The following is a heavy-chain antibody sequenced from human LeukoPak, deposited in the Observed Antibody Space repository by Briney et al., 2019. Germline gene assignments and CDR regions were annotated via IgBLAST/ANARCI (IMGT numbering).Heavy chain of an antibody. J-gene: IGHJ4*02. Sequence: GGSLRLSCAASGYTFSSYAMSWVGQAPGRGLEWVSAISGSGQSTYYADSPKGRFTISRDKSKNTFYLQMNSLRAEDTAVYYCAKGPFKLDYYDSSGHYYFDYWGQGTLVTVSS. D-gene: IGHD3-22*01. V-gene: IGHV3-23*01. CDR1: GYTFSSYA. CDR3: AKGPFKLDYYDSSGHYYFDY. CDR2: ISGSGQST.